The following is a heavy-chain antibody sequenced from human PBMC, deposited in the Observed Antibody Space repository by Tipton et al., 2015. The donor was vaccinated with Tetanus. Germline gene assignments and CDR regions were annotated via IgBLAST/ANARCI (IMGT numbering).Heavy chain of an antibody. CDR3: ARGHIVVVTARYNYYYGMDV. J-gene: IGHJ6*02. CDR2: ISYDGSNK. CDR1: GFTFSSYA. D-gene: IGHD2-21*02. V-gene: IGHV3-30-3*01. Sequence: SLRLSCAASGFTFSSYAMHWVRQAPGKGLEWVAVISYDGSNKYYADSVKGRFTISRDNSKNTLYLQMNSLRAEDTAVYYCARGHIVVVTARYNYYYGMDVWGQGTTVTVSS.